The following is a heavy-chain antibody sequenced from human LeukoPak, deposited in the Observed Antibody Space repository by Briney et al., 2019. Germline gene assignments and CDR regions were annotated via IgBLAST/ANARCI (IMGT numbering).Heavy chain of an antibody. CDR1: GYSFTNYW. V-gene: IGHV5-51*01. D-gene: IGHD1-26*01. CDR2: IYPGDSDT. Sequence: GESLKISCMGSGYSFTNYWIGWVRHMPGKGLEWMGIIYPGDSDTRYAPSFQGQVTISADKSISTAYLQWSSLKASDTAIYHCARRGWASGYFEYWGQGTLVTVSS. J-gene: IGHJ4*02. CDR3: ARRGWASGYFEY.